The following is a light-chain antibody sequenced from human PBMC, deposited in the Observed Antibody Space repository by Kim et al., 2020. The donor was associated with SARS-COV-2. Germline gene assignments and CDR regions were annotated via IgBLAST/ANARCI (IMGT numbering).Light chain of an antibody. CDR1: QSISSW. V-gene: IGKV1-5*03. Sequence: SSLEDIATIASRASQSISSWLAWYQQKPGKAPILLIYKASSLQTGLPSRFSGSGSGTEFTLTISSLQPDDFATYYCQQYNSYSCTFGQGTKVDIK. CDR2: KAS. CDR3: QQYNSYSCT. J-gene: IGKJ1*01.